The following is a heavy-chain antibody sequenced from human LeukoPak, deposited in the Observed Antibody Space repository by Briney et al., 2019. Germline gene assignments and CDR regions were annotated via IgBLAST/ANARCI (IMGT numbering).Heavy chain of an antibody. CDR3: ARLSTYDSSGYYLNY. CDR1: GYSFTSYW. Sequence: GESLKISCKGSGYSFTSYWIGWVRQMPGKGLEWMGIIYPGDPDTRYSPSFQGQVTISADKSISTAYLQWSSLKASDTAMYYCARLSTYDSSGYYLNYWGQGTLVTVSS. J-gene: IGHJ4*02. CDR2: IYPGDPDT. V-gene: IGHV5-51*01. D-gene: IGHD3-22*01.